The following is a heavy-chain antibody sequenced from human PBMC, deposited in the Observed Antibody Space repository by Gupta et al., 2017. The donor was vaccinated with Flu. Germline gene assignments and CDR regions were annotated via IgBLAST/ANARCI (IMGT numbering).Heavy chain of an antibody. D-gene: IGHD1-26*01. CDR2: ISSSRSTI. V-gene: IGHV3-48*01. J-gene: IGHJ4*02. CDR3: ARMDSGSDSGYFDY. Sequence: QAPGKGLEWVSYISSSRSTIYYADSVKGRFTISRDNAKNSLYLQMNSLRAEDTAVYYCARMDSGSDSGYFDYWGQGTLVTVSS.